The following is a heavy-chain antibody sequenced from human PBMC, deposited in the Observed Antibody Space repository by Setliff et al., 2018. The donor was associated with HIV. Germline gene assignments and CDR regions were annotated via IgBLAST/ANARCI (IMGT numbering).Heavy chain of an antibody. CDR1: GFTFRSYA. V-gene: IGHV3-30*01. CDR2: ISNDGSNE. Sequence: GGSLRLSCAASGFTFRSYAMHWVRQAPGKGLEWVAVISNDGSNEYYADSVKGRFTISRDNSKNTLWLQMNSPRADDTAVYYCARDSSTKGMATIWVNFDYWGQGTLVTVSS. CDR3: ARDSSTKGMATIWVNFDY. D-gene: IGHD5-12*01. J-gene: IGHJ4*02.